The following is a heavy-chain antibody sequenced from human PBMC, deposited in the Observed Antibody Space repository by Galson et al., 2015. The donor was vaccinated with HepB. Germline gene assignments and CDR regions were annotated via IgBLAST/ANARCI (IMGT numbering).Heavy chain of an antibody. V-gene: IGHV1-18*01. CDR1: GYTFTSNG. Sequence: CKASGYTFTSNGISWVRQAPGHGLEWMGWISANTGNTNYAQKFQGRVTLTRDTSTSSVHMELRSLRIDDTAVYYCARDRLHSLDYWGPGSLVTVSS. CDR3: ARDRLHSLDY. D-gene: IGHD2-15*01. J-gene: IGHJ4*02. CDR2: ISANTGNT.